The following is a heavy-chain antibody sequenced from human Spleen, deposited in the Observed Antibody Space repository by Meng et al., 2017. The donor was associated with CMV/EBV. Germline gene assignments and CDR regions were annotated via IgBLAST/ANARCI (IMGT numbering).Heavy chain of an antibody. D-gene: IGHD6-19*01. Sequence: GESLKISCAASGFTFSSYGMHWVRQAPGKGLEWVAFIRYDGSNKYYADSVKGRFTISRDNYKNTLYLQMNSLRAEDTALYYCARDWAGYYYGMDVWGRGTTVTVSS. J-gene: IGHJ6*02. CDR2: IRYDGSNK. CDR3: ARDWAGYYYGMDV. V-gene: IGHV3-30*02. CDR1: GFTFSSYG.